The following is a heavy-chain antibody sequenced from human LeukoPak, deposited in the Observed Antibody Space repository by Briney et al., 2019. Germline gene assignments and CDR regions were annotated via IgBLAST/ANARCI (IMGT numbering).Heavy chain of an antibody. V-gene: IGHV3-9*01. CDR1: GISFKDYA. CDR2: IGWNTGLI. CDR3: AKEASGSYDY. J-gene: IGHJ4*02. Sequence: PGGSLRLSCAAPGISFKDYAMHWVRQAPGKGLEWVSGIGWNTGLIDYADSVKGRFTISRDNAKNSLYLQMNSLRAEDTAVYYWAKEASGSYDYWGQGTLVTVSS. D-gene: IGHD1-26*01.